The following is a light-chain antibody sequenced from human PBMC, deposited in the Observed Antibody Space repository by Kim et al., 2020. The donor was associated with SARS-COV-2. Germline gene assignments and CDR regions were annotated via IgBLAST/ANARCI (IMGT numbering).Light chain of an antibody. Sequence: SPGERATLSCRASQTVRSNYLAWYQQKTGQAPRLLIYNAYYRATGIPDRFSGSGSGTDFTLTISRLEPEDFAVYYCQQYVSSPRTFGQGTKVDIK. V-gene: IGKV3-20*01. CDR3: QQYVSSPRT. CDR2: NAY. J-gene: IGKJ1*01. CDR1: QTVRSNY.